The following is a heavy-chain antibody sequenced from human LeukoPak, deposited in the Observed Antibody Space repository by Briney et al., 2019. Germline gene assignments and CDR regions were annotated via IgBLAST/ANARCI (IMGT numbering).Heavy chain of an antibody. J-gene: IGHJ4*02. D-gene: IGHD6-13*01. Sequence: TGGSLRLSCAASGFTFSSYAMSWARQAPGKGLEWGSANSGSGGSTYYADSVKGRFTSSRDNSKNTLYLQMNSLRAEDTAVYYCAKKGSSWYGEFDYWGQGTLVTVSS. CDR1: GFTFSSYA. CDR2: NSGSGGST. CDR3: AKKGSSWYGEFDY. V-gene: IGHV3-23*01.